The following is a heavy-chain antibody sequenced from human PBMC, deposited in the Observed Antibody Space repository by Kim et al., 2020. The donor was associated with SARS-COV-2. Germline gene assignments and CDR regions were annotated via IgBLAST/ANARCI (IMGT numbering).Heavy chain of an antibody. CDR3: AKDPRYYDILTGYLAAPPYYSYYGMDV. J-gene: IGHJ6*02. Sequence: GGSLRLSCAASGFTFSSYGMHWVRQAPGKGLEWVAVISYDGSNKYYADSVKGRFTISRDNSKNTLYLQMNSLRAEDTAVYYCAKDPRYYDILTGYLAAPPYYSYYGMDVWGQGTTVTVSS. V-gene: IGHV3-30*18. D-gene: IGHD3-9*01. CDR2: ISYDGSNK. CDR1: GFTFSSYG.